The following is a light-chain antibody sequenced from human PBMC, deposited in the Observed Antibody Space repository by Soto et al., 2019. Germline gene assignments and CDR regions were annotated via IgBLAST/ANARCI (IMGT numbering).Light chain of an antibody. Sequence: EIVMTQSPATLSVSPGERATLSCRASLSVNSSYLAWYQQRPGQAPRLLIYAASSRATGIPDRFSGSGSGADFSLTISRLEPEDFAVYYCQQYDISPWTFGQGTKVDIK. CDR3: QQYDISPWT. CDR2: AAS. CDR1: LSVNSSY. V-gene: IGKV3-20*01. J-gene: IGKJ1*01.